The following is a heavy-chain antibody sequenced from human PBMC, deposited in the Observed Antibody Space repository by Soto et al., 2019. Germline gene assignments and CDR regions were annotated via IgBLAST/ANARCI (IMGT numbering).Heavy chain of an antibody. J-gene: IGHJ4*02. D-gene: IGHD6-6*01. V-gene: IGHV4-31*03. CDR1: GGSISSGGYY. CDR2: IYYSGST. CDR3: AGGAARSSIAPPPDY. Sequence: SETLSLTCTVSGGSISSGGYYWSWIRQHPGKGLEWIGYIYYSGSTYYNPSLKSRVTISVDTSKNQFSLKLSSVTAADTAVYYCAGGAARSSIAPPPDYWGQGTLVTVSS.